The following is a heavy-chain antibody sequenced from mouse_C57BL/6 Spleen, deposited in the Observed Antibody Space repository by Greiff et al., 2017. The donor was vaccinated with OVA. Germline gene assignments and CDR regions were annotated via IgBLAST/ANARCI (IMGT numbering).Heavy chain of an antibody. Sequence: EVMLVESEGGLVQPGSSMKLSCTASGFTFSDYYMAWVRQVPEKGLEWVANINYDGSSTYYLDSLKSRFIISRDNAKNILYLQMSSLKSEDTATYYCARSLSVGYFDVWGTGTTVTVSS. J-gene: IGHJ1*03. CDR1: GFTFSDYY. V-gene: IGHV5-16*01. CDR2: INYDGSST. CDR3: ARSLSVGYFDV. D-gene: IGHD6-1*01.